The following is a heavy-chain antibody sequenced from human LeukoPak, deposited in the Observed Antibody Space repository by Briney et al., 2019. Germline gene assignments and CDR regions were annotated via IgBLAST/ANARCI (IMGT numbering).Heavy chain of an antibody. Sequence: GGSLRLSCAASGFTVSSNYMSWVRQAPGKGLEWVSVIYSGGSTYYADSVKGRFTISRDNSKNTLYLQMSSLRAEDTAVYYCARLRAWGAFDIWGQGTMVTVSS. V-gene: IGHV3-66*02. CDR1: GFTVSSNY. CDR2: IYSGGST. CDR3: ARLRAWGAFDI. D-gene: IGHD4-17*01. J-gene: IGHJ3*02.